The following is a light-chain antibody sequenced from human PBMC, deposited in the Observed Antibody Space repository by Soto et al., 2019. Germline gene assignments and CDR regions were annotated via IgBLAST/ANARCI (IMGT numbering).Light chain of an antibody. CDR3: QQYGSSGT. CDR1: QSVSSR. V-gene: IGKV3-20*01. CDR2: DAS. J-gene: IGKJ1*01. Sequence: EIVMTQSPATPSVSPGDRATLSCRASQSVSSRLAWYQQKPGQAPRLLIYDASNRDTGIPDSFSGSGSGTDFTLTISRLEPEDFAVYYCQQYGSSGTFGQGTKVDIK.